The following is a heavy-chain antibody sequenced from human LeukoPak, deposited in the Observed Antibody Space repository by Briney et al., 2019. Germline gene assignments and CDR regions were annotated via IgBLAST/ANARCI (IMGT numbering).Heavy chain of an antibody. J-gene: IGHJ6*03. Sequence: PSETPSLTCTISGGSISSYYWSWIRQPPGKGLEWIGYIYYSGSTNYNPSLKSRVTISVDTSKNQFSLKLSSVTAADTAVYYCARQRYYYDSSGPYMDVWGKGTTVNISS. D-gene: IGHD3-22*01. CDR1: GGSISSYY. CDR2: IYYSGST. CDR3: ARQRYYYDSSGPYMDV. V-gene: IGHV4-59*01.